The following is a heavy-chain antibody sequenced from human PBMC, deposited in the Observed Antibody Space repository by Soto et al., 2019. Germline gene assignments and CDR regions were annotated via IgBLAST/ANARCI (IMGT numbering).Heavy chain of an antibody. CDR1: GFTFSDYY. V-gene: IGHV3-11*01. CDR3: ASFFGVVTPFVDY. D-gene: IGHD3-3*01. Sequence: GGSLRLSCAASGFTFSDYYMSWIRQAPGKGLEWVSYISSSGSTIYYADSVKGRFTISRDNAKNSLYLQMNSLRAEDTAVYYCASFFGVVTPFVDYWGQGTLVTVSS. J-gene: IGHJ4*02. CDR2: ISSSGSTI.